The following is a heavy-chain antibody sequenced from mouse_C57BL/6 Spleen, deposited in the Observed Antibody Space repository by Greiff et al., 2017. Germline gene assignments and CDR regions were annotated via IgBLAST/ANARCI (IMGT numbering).Heavy chain of an antibody. CDR1: GYTFTSYW. V-gene: IGHV1-52*01. Sequence: QVQLQQPGAELVRPGSSVKLSCKASGYTFTSYWMHWVKQRPIQGLEWIGNIDPSDSATHYNQKFKDKATLTVDKSSSTAYMQLSSLTSEDSAVYYYARGRGWFAYWGQGTLVTVSA. J-gene: IGHJ3*01. CDR2: IDPSDSAT. CDR3: ARGRGWFAY.